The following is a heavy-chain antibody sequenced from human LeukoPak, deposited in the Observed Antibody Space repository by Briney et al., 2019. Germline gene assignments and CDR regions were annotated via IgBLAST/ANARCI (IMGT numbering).Heavy chain of an antibody. CDR1: GGSLSSYY. CDR2: IYYSGST. D-gene: IGHD3-10*01. CDR3: ARDSGSYWDY. Sequence: PETLSLTCTVSGGSLSSYYWSWIRQPPGKGLEWIGYIYYSGSTNYNPSLKSRVTISVDTSKNQFSLKLSSVTAADTAVYYCARDSGSYWDYWGQGTLVTVSS. J-gene: IGHJ4*02. V-gene: IGHV4-59*01.